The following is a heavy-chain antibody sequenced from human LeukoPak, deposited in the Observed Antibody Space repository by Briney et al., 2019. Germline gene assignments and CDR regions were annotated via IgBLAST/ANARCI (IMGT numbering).Heavy chain of an antibody. Sequence: GGSLRLSCAASELSVSDNYMSWVRQAPGKGLEWVSILYSGGNTYYTDSVKGRFTISRDTSKNTLYLQMNSLRAEDTAVYYCVKDPYSSSSGGPYAMDVWGQGTTVTVSS. J-gene: IGHJ6*02. CDR3: VKDPYSSSSGGPYAMDV. V-gene: IGHV3-53*01. CDR2: LYSGGNT. CDR1: ELSVSDNY. D-gene: IGHD6-6*01.